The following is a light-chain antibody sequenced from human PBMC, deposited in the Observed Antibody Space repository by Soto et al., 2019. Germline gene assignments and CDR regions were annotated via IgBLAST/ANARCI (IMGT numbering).Light chain of an antibody. V-gene: IGKV3D-15*01. CDR3: QQYNNWPLT. CDR1: QSVDND. Sequence: MTQSPSTLSGSVGDRVTITCRASQSVDNDLAWYQQKPGQPPRLLIYDASTRATGIPARFSGSQSGTEFTLTISSLLSEDFAVYSCQQYNNWPLTFGGGTKVEIK. J-gene: IGKJ4*01. CDR2: DAS.